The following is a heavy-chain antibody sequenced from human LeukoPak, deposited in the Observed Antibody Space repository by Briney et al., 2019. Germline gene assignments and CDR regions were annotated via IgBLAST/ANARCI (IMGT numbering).Heavy chain of an antibody. D-gene: IGHD5-18*01. CDR3: AREVGGIQLWLNLAY. CDR1: GGSFNTYG. CDR2: IIPIFGTA. Sequence: PQASVKVSCKASGGSFNTYGFHWVRQAPGQGLEWMGGIIPIFGTANYAQKFQGRVTITADESTSTAYMELSSLRSEDTAVYYCAREVGGIQLWLNLAYWGQGTLVTVSS. V-gene: IGHV1-69*13. J-gene: IGHJ4*02.